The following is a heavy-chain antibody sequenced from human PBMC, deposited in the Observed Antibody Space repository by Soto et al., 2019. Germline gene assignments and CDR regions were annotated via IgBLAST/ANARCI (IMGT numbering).Heavy chain of an antibody. D-gene: IGHD5-12*01. CDR1: GGTFSSYT. V-gene: IGHV1-69*02. J-gene: IGHJ3*02. Sequence: ASVKVSCKASGGTFSSYTISWVRQAPGQGLEWMGRIIPILGIANYAQKFQGRVTITADKSTSTAYMELSSLRSEDTAVYYCARAGRSGYEISLDAFDIWGQGTMVTV. CDR2: IIPILGIA. CDR3: ARAGRSGYEISLDAFDI.